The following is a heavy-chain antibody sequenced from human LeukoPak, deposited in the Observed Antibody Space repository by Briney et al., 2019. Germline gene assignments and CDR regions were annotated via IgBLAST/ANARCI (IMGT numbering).Heavy chain of an antibody. Sequence: PGGSLRLSCAASGFTFSSYSMNWVRQAPGKWLEWVSYISSSSSTIYYADSVKGRFTISRDNAKNSLYLQMNSLRAEDTAVYYCARDELYYYDRSGYFSFDYRGQGTLVTVSS. CDR2: ISSSSSTI. D-gene: IGHD3-22*01. J-gene: IGHJ4*02. V-gene: IGHV3-48*01. CDR1: GFTFSSYS. CDR3: ARDELYYYDRSGYFSFDY.